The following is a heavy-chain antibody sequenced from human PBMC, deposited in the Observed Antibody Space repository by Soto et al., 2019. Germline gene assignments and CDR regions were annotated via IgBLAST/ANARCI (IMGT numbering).Heavy chain of an antibody. CDR2: ISPYKGNT. CDR1: GYTFSSIG. CDR3: ARDLDASGSYYTDY. J-gene: IGHJ4*02. V-gene: IGHV1-18*01. D-gene: IGHD3-10*01. Sequence: QIQLVQSGAEVKKPGASVKVSCKASGYTFSSIGISRVRQAPGQGLEWMGWISPYKGNTHYAQGLQGRVTMTTDTSTSTAYMELRSLRSDDTAVYYCARDLDASGSYYTDYWGQGTLVTVYS.